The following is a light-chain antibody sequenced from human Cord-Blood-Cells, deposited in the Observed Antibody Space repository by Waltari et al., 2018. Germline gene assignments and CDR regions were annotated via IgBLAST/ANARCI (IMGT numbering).Light chain of an antibody. V-gene: IGLV3-10*01. J-gene: IGLJ1*01. Sequence: SYELTQPPSVSVSPGQTARITCSGDALPTKYAYWYQQKSGQAPVLVIYEDSKRPSGIPERFSGSSSGTMATLTISGAQVEDEADYYCYSTDSSGRVFGTGTKVTVL. CDR3: YSTDSSGRV. CDR2: EDS. CDR1: ALPTKY.